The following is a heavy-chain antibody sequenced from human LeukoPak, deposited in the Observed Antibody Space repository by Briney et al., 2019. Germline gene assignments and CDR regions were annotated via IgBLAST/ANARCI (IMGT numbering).Heavy chain of an antibody. J-gene: IGHJ4*02. CDR1: XYTFSTYW. D-gene: IGHD3-10*01. CDR2: INEDGSST. Sequence: GGSLRLSCXXSXYTFSTYWMHWVRQGPGKGLVSVSRINEDGSSTSYADSVRGRFTISRDNSKNTPYLRMNSLRAEDTAVYYCTRDTFGARDSWGRGTLVTVSS. V-gene: IGHV3-74*01. CDR3: TRDTFGARDS.